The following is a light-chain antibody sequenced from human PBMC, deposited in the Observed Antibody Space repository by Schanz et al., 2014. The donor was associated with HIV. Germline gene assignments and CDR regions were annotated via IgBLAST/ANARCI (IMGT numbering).Light chain of an antibody. CDR3: CSYAGSSTVV. CDR2: EVN. V-gene: IGLV2-23*02. Sequence: QSVLTQPASVSGSPGQSITISCTGTSSDIGGYNLVSWYQQHPGKAPKLMIYEVNKRPSGISNRFSGSKSGNTASLTISGLQAEDEADYYCCSYAGSSTVVFGRGTKLTVL. J-gene: IGLJ2*01. CDR1: SSDIGGYNL.